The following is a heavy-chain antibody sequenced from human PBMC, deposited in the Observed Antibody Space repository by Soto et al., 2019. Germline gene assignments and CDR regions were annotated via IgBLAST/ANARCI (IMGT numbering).Heavy chain of an antibody. CDR2: ISGSGDST. J-gene: IGHJ3*01. CDR3: AHPRGYGVFDAYDL. Sequence: PXGSRWLSCAASGFSFITYDISWVRQAPGKGLEWVSAISGSGDSTYSADSVRGRFTISRDNSIKTLYLQMNNLGNEDTAVYYCAHPRGYGVFDAYDLWGQEAMVTVSS. V-gene: IGHV3-23*01. D-gene: IGHD4-17*01. CDR1: GFSFITYD.